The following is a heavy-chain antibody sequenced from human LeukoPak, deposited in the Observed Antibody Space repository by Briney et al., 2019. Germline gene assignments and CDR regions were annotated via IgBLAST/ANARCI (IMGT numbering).Heavy chain of an antibody. CDR1: GFTFDNYA. CDR3: AKDISGATYYYYGMDV. D-gene: IGHD1-26*01. V-gene: IGHV3-9*01. CDR2: ISWNSGSI. J-gene: IGHJ6*02. Sequence: PGRSLRLSCAASGFTFDNYAMHWVRQAPGKGLEWVSGISWNSGSIGYADSVKGRFTISRDNAKNSLYLQMNSLRAEDTAFYYCAKDISGATYYYYGMDVWGQGTTVTDSS.